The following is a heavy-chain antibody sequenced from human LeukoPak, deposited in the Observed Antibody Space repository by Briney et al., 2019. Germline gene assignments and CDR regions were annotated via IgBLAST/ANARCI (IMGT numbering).Heavy chain of an antibody. CDR1: GGSISSLY. CDR2: IYYSGGV. V-gene: IGHV4-59*08. D-gene: IGHD6-6*01. CDR3: ARWQYTISSGWFDP. J-gene: IGHJ5*02. Sequence: SETLSLTCTISGGSISSLYWGWIRQPPGKGLEWVGSIYYSGGVNYNLSINSRVPRSVDTSKIQITLKLRSVTAADTAVYYCARWQYTISSGWFDPWGQGTLVTVSS.